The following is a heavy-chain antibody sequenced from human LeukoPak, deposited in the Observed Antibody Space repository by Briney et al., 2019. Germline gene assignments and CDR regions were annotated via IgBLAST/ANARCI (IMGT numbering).Heavy chain of an antibody. Sequence: GESLKISCKGSGYSFTSYWIGWVRQMPGKGLVWMGIIYPGDSDTRYSPSFQGQVTISADKSISTAYLQWSSLKASDTAMYYCARRGRARYYYGSSGYYHFDYWDQGTLVTVSS. CDR2: IYPGDSDT. D-gene: IGHD3-22*01. J-gene: IGHJ4*02. V-gene: IGHV5-51*01. CDR3: ARRGRARYYYGSSGYYHFDY. CDR1: GYSFTSYW.